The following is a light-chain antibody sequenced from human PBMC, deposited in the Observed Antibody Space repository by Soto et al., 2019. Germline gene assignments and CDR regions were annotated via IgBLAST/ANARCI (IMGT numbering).Light chain of an antibody. CDR2: AAS. CDR3: QQSYSTPWT. V-gene: IGKV1-39*01. Sequence: IQLTQSPSSLSASVEDIVILACRASQSISNHLNWYQQKPGKAPKLLIFAASSLQSGVPSRFSGSRSGPDFTLTISSLQPEDFATYYCQQSYSTPWTFGQGTKVDIK. CDR1: QSISNH. J-gene: IGKJ1*01.